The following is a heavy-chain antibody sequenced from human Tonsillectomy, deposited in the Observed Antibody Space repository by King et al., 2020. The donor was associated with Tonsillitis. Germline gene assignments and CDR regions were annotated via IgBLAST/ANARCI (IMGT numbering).Heavy chain of an antibody. D-gene: IGHD3-3*01. CDR1: GYSFAYYY. Sequence: VQLVESGAEVKKPGESLKISCKGSGYSFAYYYIAWVRQMPGKGLEWVGLIYPGDSDIRYSPSFQGQVAISADKSITTAYLQWNSLKASDTAMYYCARQAANHDVDYRGQGTLVTGPS. CDR3: ARQAANHDVDY. J-gene: IGHJ4*02. CDR2: IYPGDSDI. V-gene: IGHV5-51*01.